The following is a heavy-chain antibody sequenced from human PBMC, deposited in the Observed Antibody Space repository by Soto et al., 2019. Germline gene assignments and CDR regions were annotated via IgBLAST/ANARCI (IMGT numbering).Heavy chain of an antibody. V-gene: IGHV1-18*01. CDR1: GYTFSNYG. J-gene: IGHJ5*02. CDR3: ARVVPGAEAWFGP. CDR2: ISLYSDGT. Sequence: ASVKVSCKTSGYTFSNYGITWARQAPGQPLEWLGWISLYSDGTNYAQKFQGRVSMTTDTSTTTAYMELRSLRSDDTAIYYCARVVPGAEAWFGPSGQGTLVTVSS. D-gene: IGHD2-2*01.